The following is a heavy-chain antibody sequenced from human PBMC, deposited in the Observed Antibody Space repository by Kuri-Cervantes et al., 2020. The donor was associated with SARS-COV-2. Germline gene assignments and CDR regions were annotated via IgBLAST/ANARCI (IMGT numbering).Heavy chain of an antibody. V-gene: IGHV3-33*01. J-gene: IGHJ3*02. D-gene: IGHD3-10*01. Sequence: GESLKISCAASGFTFSSYGMHWVRQAPGKGLEWVAVIWYDGSNKYYADSVKGRFTISRDNSKNTLYLQMNSLRAEDTAVYYCASYRITMGAFDIWGQGTMVTVSS. CDR1: GFTFSSYG. CDR2: IWYDGSNK. CDR3: ASYRITMGAFDI.